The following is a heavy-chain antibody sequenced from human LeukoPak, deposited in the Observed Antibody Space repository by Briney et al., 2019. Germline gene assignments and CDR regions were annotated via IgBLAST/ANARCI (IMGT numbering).Heavy chain of an antibody. CDR3: ARDCGGAGWFEELFNTDRYAFDI. CDR2: ISSSGSTI. Sequence: GGSLRLSCAASGFTFSDYYMSWIRQAPGKGLEWVSYISSSGSTIYYADSVKGRFTISRDNAKNSLYLQMNSLRAEDTAVYYCARDCGGAGWFEELFNTDRYAFDIWGQGTMVTVSS. CDR1: GFTFSDYY. J-gene: IGHJ3*02. D-gene: IGHD3-10*01. V-gene: IGHV3-11*01.